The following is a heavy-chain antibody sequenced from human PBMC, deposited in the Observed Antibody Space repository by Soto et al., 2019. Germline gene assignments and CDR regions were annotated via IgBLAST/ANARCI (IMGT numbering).Heavy chain of an antibody. D-gene: IGHD3-10*01. Sequence: SETLYLTCTVSRGSFSGPYWSWIRQPPGRGLEWIGYIFYSGDTNYNPSLESRVTMSVDTSRSQFSLKLRSVTAADTAVYYCVRGQRMWYGVDYWGQGTLVTVSS. CDR2: IFYSGDT. V-gene: IGHV4-59*11. J-gene: IGHJ4*02. CDR3: VRGQRMWYGVDY. CDR1: RGSFSGPY.